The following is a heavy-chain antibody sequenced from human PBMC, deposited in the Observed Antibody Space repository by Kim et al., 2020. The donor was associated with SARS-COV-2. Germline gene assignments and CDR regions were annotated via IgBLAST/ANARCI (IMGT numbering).Heavy chain of an antibody. J-gene: IGHJ6*02. CDR1: GFTFSSYW. CDR2: INSDGSST. D-gene: IGHD3-10*01. V-gene: IGHV3-74*01. CDR3: ASLPQLVRGVSSNYYYGMDV. Sequence: GGSLRLSCAASGFTFSSYWMHWVRQAPGKGLVWVSRINSDGSSTSYADSVKGRFTISRDNAKNTLYLQMNSLRAEDTAVYYCASLPQLVRGVSSNYYYGMDVWGQGTTVTVSS.